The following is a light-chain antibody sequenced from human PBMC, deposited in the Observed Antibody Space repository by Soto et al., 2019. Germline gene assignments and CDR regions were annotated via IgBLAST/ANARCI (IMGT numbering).Light chain of an antibody. V-gene: IGLV2-14*03. CDR3: SSYTSSSTPYV. J-gene: IGLJ1*01. Sequence: QSALAQPASVSGSPGQSITISCTGTSSDVGGYNYVSWYQHHPGKAPKLMIYDVSNRPSGVSNRFSGSKSGNTASLTISGLQAEDEADYYCSSYTSSSTPYVFGTGTKVTAL. CDR2: DVS. CDR1: SSDVGGYNY.